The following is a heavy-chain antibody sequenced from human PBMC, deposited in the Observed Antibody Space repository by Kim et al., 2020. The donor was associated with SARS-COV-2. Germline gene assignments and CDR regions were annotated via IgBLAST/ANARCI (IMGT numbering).Heavy chain of an antibody. CDR1: GFSFNTYS. V-gene: IGHV3-21*01. J-gene: IGHJ4*01. CDR3: AKDRVASATRGDFDF. D-gene: IGHD2-15*01. Sequence: GGSLRLSCAASGFSFNTYSMNWVRQAPGKGLEWVSAISSLSDYISYTDSMTGRFTTSRDNAKHLLSLQINSLTVDDTAVYFCAKDRVASATRGDFDFWG. CDR2: ISSLSDYI.